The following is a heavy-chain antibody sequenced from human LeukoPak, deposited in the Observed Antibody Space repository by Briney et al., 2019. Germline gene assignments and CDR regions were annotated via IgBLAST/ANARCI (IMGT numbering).Heavy chain of an antibody. CDR1: GGSISSYY. CDR2: IYPSGST. Sequence: SETLSLTCTVSGGSISSYYWSWIRQPAGKGLEWIGRIYPSGSTNYNPSLKSRVTMSVDTSKNQFSLRLSSVTAADTAVYYCAREVESQGRSLDIWGQGTMVTVSS. V-gene: IGHV4-4*07. CDR3: AREVESQGRSLDI. D-gene: IGHD3-3*01. J-gene: IGHJ3*02.